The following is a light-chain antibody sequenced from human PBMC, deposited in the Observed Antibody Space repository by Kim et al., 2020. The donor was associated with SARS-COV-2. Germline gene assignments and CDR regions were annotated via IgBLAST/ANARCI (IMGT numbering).Light chain of an antibody. V-gene: IGKV3-20*01. CDR2: GAS. CDR1: QSVVANF. CDR3: QQYGHSPWT. J-gene: IGKJ1*01. Sequence: EIVLTQSPGTLSLSPGERATVSCRASQSVVANFLAWYLQKPGQAPRLLIYGASTRATDAPDRFSGSGSGTDFTLTITRLEPEDFAVYFCQQYGHSPWTFGQGTKVDIK.